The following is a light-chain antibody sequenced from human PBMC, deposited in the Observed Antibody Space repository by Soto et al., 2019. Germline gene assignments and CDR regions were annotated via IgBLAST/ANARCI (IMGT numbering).Light chain of an antibody. J-gene: IGKJ4*01. CDR1: QSVNSF. CDR3: QQRARWPPLT. CDR2: DAT. V-gene: IGKV3-11*01. Sequence: EIVLTQSPANLSLSPGERATLSCRASQSVNSFLAWYQQKPGQAPRLLIYDATNRATGIPARFSGGGSRTDFTLTISSLEPEDSAVYYCQQRARWPPLTFGGGSKVEI.